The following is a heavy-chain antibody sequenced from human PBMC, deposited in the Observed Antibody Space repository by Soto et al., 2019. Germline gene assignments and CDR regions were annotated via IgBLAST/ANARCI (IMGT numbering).Heavy chain of an antibody. CDR1: GYTFTSYD. Sequence: QVQLVQSGAEVKKPGASVKVSCKASGYTFTSYDINWVRQATGQGLEWMGWMNPNSGNTGYAQKFQGRVTMTRNTSISTAYMELSSLRSEDTAVYYCARGGEPSIYYYYYYMDVWGKGTTVTVSS. CDR3: ARGGEPSIYYYYYYMDV. CDR2: MNPNSGNT. V-gene: IGHV1-8*01. J-gene: IGHJ6*03.